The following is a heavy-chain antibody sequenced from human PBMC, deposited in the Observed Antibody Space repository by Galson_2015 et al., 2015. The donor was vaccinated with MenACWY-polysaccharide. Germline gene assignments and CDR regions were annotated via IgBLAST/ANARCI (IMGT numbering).Heavy chain of an antibody. V-gene: IGHV2-70*04. CDR2: IDWDGDK. Sequence: PALVKPTQTLTLTCTLSGFSLSTNGMRVSWIRQPPGKALEWLARIDWDGDKYYSTSLKTRLTISKDTSKNQVVLTMTNMDPVDTATYYCARARYNWKPYYLYMGVWGKGTTVTVSS. CDR1: GFSLSTNGMR. CDR3: ARARYNWKPYYLYMGV. J-gene: IGHJ6*03. D-gene: IGHD1-20*01.